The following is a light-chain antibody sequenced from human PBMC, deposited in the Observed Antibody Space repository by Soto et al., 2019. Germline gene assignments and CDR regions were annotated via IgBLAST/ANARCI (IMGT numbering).Light chain of an antibody. J-gene: IGLJ1*01. CDR3: SSYTSSSTLYV. V-gene: IGLV2-14*01. CDR1: SSDVGDNNY. CDR2: DVT. Sequence: QSALTQPASVSGSPGQSSTISCTGTSSDVGDNNYVSWYQQHPGKAPKLMIYDVTHRPSGIYNRFSGSKSGNTASLTISGLQAEDEADYYCSSYTSSSTLYVFGTGTKLTVL.